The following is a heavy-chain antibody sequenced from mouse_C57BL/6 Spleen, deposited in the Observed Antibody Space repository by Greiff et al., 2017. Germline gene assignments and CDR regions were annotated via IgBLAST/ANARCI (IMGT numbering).Heavy chain of an antibody. CDR2: IDPANGNT. CDR3: ASWDYGSDYFDY. D-gene: IGHD1-1*01. V-gene: IGHV14-3*01. J-gene: IGHJ2*01. CDR1: GFNIKNTY. Sequence: EVKLQESVAELVRPGASVKLSCTASGFNIKNTYMHWVKQRPEQGLEWIGRIDPANGNTKYAPKFQGKATITADTSSNTAYLQLSSLTSEDTAIYYCASWDYGSDYFDYWGQGTTLTVSS.